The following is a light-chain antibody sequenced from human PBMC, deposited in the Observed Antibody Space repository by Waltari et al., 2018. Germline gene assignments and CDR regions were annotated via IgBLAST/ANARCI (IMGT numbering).Light chain of an antibody. CDR2: DAS. V-gene: IGKV1-33*01. CDR1: QDISNY. Sequence: DIQMTQSPSALSASVGDRVTITCQASQDISNYLNWYQQKPGKAPKLLIYDASNLETGVPSRFSGSGYATDFTFTISSLQPEDIATYYYQQYDNLLFTFGPGTKVEI. J-gene: IGKJ3*01. CDR3: QQYDNLLFT.